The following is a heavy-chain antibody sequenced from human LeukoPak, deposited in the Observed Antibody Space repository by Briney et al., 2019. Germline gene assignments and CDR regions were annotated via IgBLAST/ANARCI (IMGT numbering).Heavy chain of an antibody. V-gene: IGHV3-53*01. CDR1: GFTVSSNY. CDR2: IYSGGST. Sequence: PGGSLRLSCAASGFTVSSNYMNWVRQAPGKGLEWVSVIYSGGSTYYADSVRGRFTISRDNSKNTLYLQIISLRAEDTAVDYCVGDLATIEGYYFDYWGQGSLLIVSS. CDR3: VGDLATIEGYYFDY. J-gene: IGHJ4*02. D-gene: IGHD5-12*01.